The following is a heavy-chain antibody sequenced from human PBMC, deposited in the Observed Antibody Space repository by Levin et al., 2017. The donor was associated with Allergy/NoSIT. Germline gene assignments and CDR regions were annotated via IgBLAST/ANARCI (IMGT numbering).Heavy chain of an antibody. CDR1: GFTVSSNY. J-gene: IGHJ4*02. CDR2: IYSGGNT. V-gene: IGHV3-53*01. CDR3: ARGLFIAAAGPIDC. Sequence: GGSLRLSCAASGFTVSSNYMSWVRQAPGKGLEWVSIIYSGGNTYYADSGKGRFTISRDNSENTLYLQMNSLRVEDTAVYYCARGLFIAAAGPIDCWGQGTLVTVSS. D-gene: IGHD6-13*01.